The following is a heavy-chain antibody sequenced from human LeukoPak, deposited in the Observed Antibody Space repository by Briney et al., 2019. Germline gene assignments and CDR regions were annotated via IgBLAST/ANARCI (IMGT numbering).Heavy chain of an antibody. Sequence: PGGSLRLSCAASGFTFSSYSMNWVRQAPGKGLEWVSSISSSSSYIYYADSVKGRFTISRDNAKNSLYLQMNSLRVEDTAVYSCAKDRVESAMWYGGFDYWGQGTLVTASS. CDR2: ISSSSSYI. CDR1: GFTFSSYS. D-gene: IGHD3-16*01. V-gene: IGHV3-21*01. CDR3: AKDRVESAMWYGGFDY. J-gene: IGHJ4*02.